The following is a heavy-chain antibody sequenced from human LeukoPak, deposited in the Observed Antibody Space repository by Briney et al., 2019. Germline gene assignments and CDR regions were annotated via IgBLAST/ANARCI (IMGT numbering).Heavy chain of an antibody. V-gene: IGHV5-51*03. CDR3: AGGYCSGRSCYWFDP. CDR2: IYPGDSDT. Sequence: GESLKISCKGSGYSFSSYWIGWVGQMPGKGLEWMGIIYPGDSDTRYSPSFQGQVTISADKSISTAYLQWSSLKASDTAMYYCAGGYCSGRSCYWFDPWGQGTLVTVSS. D-gene: IGHD2-15*01. J-gene: IGHJ5*02. CDR1: GYSFSSYW.